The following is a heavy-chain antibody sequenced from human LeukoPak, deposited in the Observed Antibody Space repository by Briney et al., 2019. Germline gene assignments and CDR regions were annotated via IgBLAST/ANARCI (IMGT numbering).Heavy chain of an antibody. V-gene: IGHV1-2*02. J-gene: IGHJ4*02. CDR2: INPNSGGT. D-gene: IGHD1-26*01. Sequence: ASVKVSRKASGYIFTGYYMHWVRQAPGQGLEWTGWINPNSGGTNYAQKFQGRVTMTRDTSISTAYMELSRLRSDDTAVYYCARWEESSDWGQGTLVTVSS. CDR3: ARWEESSD. CDR1: GYIFTGYY.